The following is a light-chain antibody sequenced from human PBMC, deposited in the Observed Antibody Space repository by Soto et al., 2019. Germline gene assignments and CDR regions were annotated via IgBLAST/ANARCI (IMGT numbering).Light chain of an antibody. CDR3: QQYYSTPPT. CDR1: QSVLYSPNNKNY. J-gene: IGKJ1*01. Sequence: DIVMTQSPDSLAVSLGERATINCKSSQSVLYSPNNKNYLAWYQQKPGQPPKLLIYWASTRESGVPDRFSGSGSGTDFTLTISSLQAEDVAVYYCQQYYSTPPTFGQGTKVEIK. V-gene: IGKV4-1*01. CDR2: WAS.